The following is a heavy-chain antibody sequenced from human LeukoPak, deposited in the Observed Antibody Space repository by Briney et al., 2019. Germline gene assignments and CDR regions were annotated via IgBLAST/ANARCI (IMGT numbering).Heavy chain of an antibody. Sequence: SQTLSLTCTVSGGSIGSGGYYWSWIRQHPGKGLEWIGYIYYSGSTYYNPSLKSRVTISVDTSKNQFSLKLSSVTAADTAVYYCATAGGTSGSYYWDWFDPWGQGTLVTVSS. CDR2: IYYSGST. J-gene: IGHJ5*02. D-gene: IGHD1-26*01. V-gene: IGHV4-31*03. CDR3: ATAGGTSGSYYWDWFDP. CDR1: GGSIGSGGYY.